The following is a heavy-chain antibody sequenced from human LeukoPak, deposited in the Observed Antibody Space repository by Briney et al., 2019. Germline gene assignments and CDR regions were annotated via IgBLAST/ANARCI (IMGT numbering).Heavy chain of an antibody. J-gene: IGHJ4*02. CDR1: GSTFSSYG. Sequence: GGSLRLSCAASGSTFSSYGMHWVRQAPGKGLEWVAVISYDGSNKYYADSVKGRFTISRDNSKNTLYLQMNSLRAEDTAVYYCAKDRGGCSSTSCYYFDYWGQGTLVTVSS. CDR3: AKDRGGCSSTSCYYFDY. CDR2: ISYDGSNK. V-gene: IGHV3-30*18. D-gene: IGHD2-2*01.